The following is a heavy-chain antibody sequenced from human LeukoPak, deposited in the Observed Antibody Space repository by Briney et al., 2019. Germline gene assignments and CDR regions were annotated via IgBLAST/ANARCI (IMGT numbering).Heavy chain of an antibody. D-gene: IGHD3-22*01. CDR3: AKGTYYYDSSGYEN. V-gene: IGHV3-30*18. J-gene: IGHJ4*02. Sequence: PGRSLRLSCAASGFTFSSYGMHWVRQAPGKGLEWVAVISYDGSNKYYADSVKGRFTISRDNSKNTLYLQMNSLRAEDTAVYYCAKGTYYYDSSGYENWGQGTLVTVSS. CDR1: GFTFSSYG. CDR2: ISYDGSNK.